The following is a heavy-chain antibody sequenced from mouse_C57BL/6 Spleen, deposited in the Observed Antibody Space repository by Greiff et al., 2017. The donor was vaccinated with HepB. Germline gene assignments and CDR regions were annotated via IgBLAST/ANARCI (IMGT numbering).Heavy chain of an antibody. V-gene: IGHV5-17*01. Sequence: EVQLVESGGGLVKPGGSLKLSCAASGFTFSDYGMHWVRQAPEKGLEWVAYISSGSSTIYYADTVKGRFTISRDNAKNTLFLQLTSLRSEDTAMYYCARPIYYDYDVNAMDDWGQGTSVTVSS. J-gene: IGHJ4*01. CDR2: ISSGSSTI. CDR3: ARPIYYDYDVNAMDD. D-gene: IGHD2-4*01. CDR1: GFTFSDYG.